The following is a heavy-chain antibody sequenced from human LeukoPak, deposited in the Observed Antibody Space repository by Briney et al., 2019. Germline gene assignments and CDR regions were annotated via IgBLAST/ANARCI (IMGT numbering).Heavy chain of an antibody. CDR3: AKDMAPLIVVVISSSFDY. Sequence: PGGSLRLSCSTSGFTFSNHFMHWVRQAPGKGLEYVSSIGPNGASTLYADSVKGRFTISRDNSKNTLYLQMNSLRAEDTAVYYCAKDMAPLIVVVISSSFDYWGQGTLVTVSS. D-gene: IGHD3-22*01. V-gene: IGHV3-64*04. J-gene: IGHJ4*02. CDR1: GFTFSNHF. CDR2: IGPNGAST.